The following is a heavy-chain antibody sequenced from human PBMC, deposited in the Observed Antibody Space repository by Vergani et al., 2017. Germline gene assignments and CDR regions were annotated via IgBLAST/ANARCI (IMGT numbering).Heavy chain of an antibody. CDR2: ISWNSGSI. Sequence: EVQLVESGGGLVQPGRSLRLSCAASGFTFDDYAMHWVRQPPGQGLEWVSGISWNSGSIGYADSVKGRFTISRDNAKNSLYLQMNSLRAEDTAFYYCAKGGDYYYYYMDVWGKGTTVTVSS. J-gene: IGHJ6*03. CDR3: AKGGDYYYYYMDV. CDR1: GFTFDDYA. V-gene: IGHV3-9*01.